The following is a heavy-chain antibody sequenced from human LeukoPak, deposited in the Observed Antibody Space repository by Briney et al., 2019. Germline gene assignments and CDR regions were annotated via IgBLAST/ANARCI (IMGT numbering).Heavy chain of an antibody. J-gene: IGHJ6*02. CDR2: IYYSGST. D-gene: IGHD5-12*01. Sequence: SETLSLTCTVSGVSISSGGYYWSWIRQHPGKGLEWIGYIYYSGSTYYNPSLKSRVTISVDTSKNQFSLKLSSVTAADTAVYYCARDSSGYDSGYYYGMDVWGQGTTVTVSS. CDR3: ARDSSGYDSGYYYGMDV. V-gene: IGHV4-31*03. CDR1: GVSISSGGYY.